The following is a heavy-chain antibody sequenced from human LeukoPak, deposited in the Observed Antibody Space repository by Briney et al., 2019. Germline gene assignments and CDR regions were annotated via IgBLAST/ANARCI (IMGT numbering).Heavy chain of an antibody. J-gene: IGHJ4*02. CDR3: AKFEGATIPGWFND. CDR1: EF. D-gene: IGHD6-19*01. Sequence: GGSLRLSCAASEFHGLGPLGSRKGAGVGLNYYADSVKGRFTISRDNSKNTLYLQMNSLRTEDTAVYFCAKFEGATIPGWFNDWGQGILVTASS. V-gene: IGHV3-23*01.